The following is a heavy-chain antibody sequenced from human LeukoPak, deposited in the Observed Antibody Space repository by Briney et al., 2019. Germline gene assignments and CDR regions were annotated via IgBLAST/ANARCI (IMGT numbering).Heavy chain of an antibody. CDR2: MKEDGSEK. D-gene: IGHD6-13*01. J-gene: IGHJ4*02. CDR1: GLTFSNYW. CDR3: VKNSGWYRLDC. Sequence: GGSLRLSCAASGLTFSNYWMTWVRQAPGKGLEWVADMKEDGSEKYYVDSVKGRFTISRDNAKNSLFLQMDSLRSEDTAVYYCVKNSGWYRLDCWGQGTLVTVSS. V-gene: IGHV3-7*03.